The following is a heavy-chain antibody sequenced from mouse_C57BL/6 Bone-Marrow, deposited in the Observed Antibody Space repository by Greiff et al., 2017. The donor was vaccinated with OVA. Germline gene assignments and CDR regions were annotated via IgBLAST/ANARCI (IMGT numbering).Heavy chain of an antibody. CDR2: ISSGGSYT. J-gene: IGHJ2*01. CDR1: GFTFSSYG. Sequence: EVMLVESGGDLVKPGGSLKLSCAASGFTFSSYGMSWVRQTPDKRLEWVATISSGGSYTYYPDSVKGRFTISRDNAKNTLYLQMSSLKSEDTAMYYCARRDYGSSYYFDYWGQGTTRTVSS. V-gene: IGHV5-6*02. D-gene: IGHD1-1*01. CDR3: ARRDYGSSYYFDY.